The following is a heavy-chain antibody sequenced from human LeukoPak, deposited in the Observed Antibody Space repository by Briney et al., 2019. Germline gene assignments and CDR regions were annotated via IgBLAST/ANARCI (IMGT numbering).Heavy chain of an antibody. D-gene: IGHD2-21*02. J-gene: IGHJ4*02. CDR2: IDAGNGRT. Sequence: ASVEVSCKASGYTFTGYYMHWVRQAPGQGLEWMGWIDAGNGRTKYSPDFQGRVIISRDTSASIAYMELSSLRSDDMAVYYCARGIWSTTLTAYYLDYWGQGTLVTVSS. CDR3: ARGIWSTTLTAYYLDY. CDR1: GYTFTGYY. V-gene: IGHV1-3*03.